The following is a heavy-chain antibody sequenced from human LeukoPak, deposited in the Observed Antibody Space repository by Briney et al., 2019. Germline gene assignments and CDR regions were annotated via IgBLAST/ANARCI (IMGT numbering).Heavy chain of an antibody. Sequence: PGGSLRLSCAASGFTFSSYGMHWVRQAPGKGLEWVAVVWSDGTTKNYADSVKGRFTISRDNSKNTLYLQMNSLRAEDTAVYYCAKDFGEAAFDIWGQGTMVTVSS. J-gene: IGHJ3*02. CDR2: VWSDGTTK. CDR3: AKDFGEAAFDI. D-gene: IGHD3-10*01. V-gene: IGHV3-30*02. CDR1: GFTFSSYG.